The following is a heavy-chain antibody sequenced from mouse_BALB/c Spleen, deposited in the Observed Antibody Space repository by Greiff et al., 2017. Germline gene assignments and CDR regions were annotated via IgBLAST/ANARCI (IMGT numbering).Heavy chain of an antibody. Sequence: EVKLQESGPGLVKPSQSLSLTCNVTGYSITSDYAWNWIRQFPGNKLEWMGYISYSGSTSYNPSLKSRISITRDTSTNQFFLQLNSVTTEDTATYDCGYDHGGLWGQGTTLTVSA. CDR3: GYDHGGL. D-gene: IGHD2-4*01. CDR1: GYSITSDYA. CDR2: ISYSGST. V-gene: IGHV3-2*02. J-gene: IGHJ2*01.